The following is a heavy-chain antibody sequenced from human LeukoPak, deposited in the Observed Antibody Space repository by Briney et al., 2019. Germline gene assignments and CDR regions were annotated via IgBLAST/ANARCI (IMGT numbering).Heavy chain of an antibody. Sequence: VASVTVSFKASGYTFTRYDINWVRQATGQGHEWMGWMNPNSGNTGYAQKLQGRVTITRNTSISTAYMELSSLRSEDTAVYYCARAPDPLGYCSSTSCYEPDYWGQGTLVTVSS. CDR3: ARAPDPLGYCSSTSCYEPDY. V-gene: IGHV1-8*01. CDR1: GYTFTRYD. D-gene: IGHD2-2*01. J-gene: IGHJ4*02. CDR2: MNPNSGNT.